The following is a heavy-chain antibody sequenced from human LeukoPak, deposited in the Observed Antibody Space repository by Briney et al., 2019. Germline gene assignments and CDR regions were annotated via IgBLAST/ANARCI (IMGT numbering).Heavy chain of an antibody. CDR3: AKDQNSFSFSGNVPFDY. CDR1: GFTFDAYG. CDR2: VRYDGQNE. V-gene: IGHV3-30*02. J-gene: IGHJ4*02. Sequence: GGSLRLSCAASGFTFDAYGMHWVRQAPGKRLEWVAFVRYDGQNEYYADSVKGRFTVSRDRYKNTVVLQMNSLRPADTAIYYCAKDQNSFSFSGNVPFDYWGQGTLVTVSS. D-gene: IGHD2-21*01.